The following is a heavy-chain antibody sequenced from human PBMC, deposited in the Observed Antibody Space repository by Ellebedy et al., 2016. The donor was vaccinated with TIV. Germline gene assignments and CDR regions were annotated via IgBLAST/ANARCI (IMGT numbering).Heavy chain of an antibody. CDR1: GFTFSSYG. D-gene: IGHD1-26*01. CDR2: IRYDGSNK. CDR3: ARVGWDLVAASDV. J-gene: IGHJ3*01. V-gene: IGHV3-30*02. Sequence: GESLKISCAASGFTFSSYGMHWVRQAPGKGLEWVAFIRYDGSNKYYADSGKGRFTISRDNSKNTLYLQMNSLRAEDTAVYYCARVGWDLVAASDVWGHGTMVTVSS.